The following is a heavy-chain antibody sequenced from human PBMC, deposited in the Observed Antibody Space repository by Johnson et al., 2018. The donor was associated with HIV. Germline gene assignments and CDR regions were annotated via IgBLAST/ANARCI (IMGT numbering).Heavy chain of an antibody. J-gene: IGHJ3*02. CDR3: ARACRDGYTCDAFDI. CDR2: ISGSGNIT. CDR1: GFTFSNYA. D-gene: IGHD5-24*01. V-gene: IGHV3-23*04. Sequence: VQLVESGGGVVQPGRSLRLSCAASGFTFSNYAMNWVRQAPGKGLEWVSVISGSGNITYYADSVKGRFTISRDNSKKTLYLQMNILRAEDTAIYYCARACRDGYTCDAFDIWGQGTMVTVSS.